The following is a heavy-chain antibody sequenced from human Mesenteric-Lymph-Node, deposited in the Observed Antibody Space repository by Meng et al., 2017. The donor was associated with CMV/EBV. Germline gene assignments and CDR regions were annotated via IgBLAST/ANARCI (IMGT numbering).Heavy chain of an antibody. D-gene: IGHD2-2*01. CDR1: GFIFSTYW. CDR3: ARVQLPLGLIYYYYGMDV. V-gene: IGHV3-74*01. J-gene: IGHJ6*02. CDR2: INSDGTST. Sequence: GESLKISCAASGFIFSTYWMHWVRQVPGKGLVWVARINSDGTSTTYADSVKGRLTISRDNAKNTLYLQMNSLRAEDTAVYYCARVQLPLGLIYYYYGMDVWGQGTTVTVSS.